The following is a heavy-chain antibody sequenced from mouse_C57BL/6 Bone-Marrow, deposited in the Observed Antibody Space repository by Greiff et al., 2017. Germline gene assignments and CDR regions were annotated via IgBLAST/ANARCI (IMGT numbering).Heavy chain of an antibody. CDR2: IDPETGGT. V-gene: IGHV1-15*01. Sequence: QVQLKESGAELVRPGASVTLSCKASGYTFTDYEMHWVKQTPVHGLEWIGAIDPETGGTAYNQKFKGKAILTADKSSSTAYMELRSLTSEDSAVYYCTSSSTVVANYAMDYWGQGTSVTVSS. CDR3: TSSSTVVANYAMDY. CDR1: GYTFTDYE. J-gene: IGHJ4*01. D-gene: IGHD1-1*01.